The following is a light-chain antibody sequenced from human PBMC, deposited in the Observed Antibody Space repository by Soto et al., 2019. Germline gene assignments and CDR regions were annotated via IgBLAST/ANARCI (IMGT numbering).Light chain of an antibody. Sequence: QSVLTQPPSASGTPGQRVTISCSGSSSHIGSNTVNWYQQLPGTAPKLLIYSNNQRPSGVPDRFSGSKSGTSASLAISGLQSEDEADYYCAAWDDSLNGPHVVFGGGTKVTVL. J-gene: IGLJ2*01. V-gene: IGLV1-44*01. CDR1: SSHIGSNT. CDR3: AAWDDSLNGPHVV. CDR2: SNN.